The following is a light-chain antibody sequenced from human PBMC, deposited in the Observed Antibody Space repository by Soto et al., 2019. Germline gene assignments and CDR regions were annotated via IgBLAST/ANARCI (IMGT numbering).Light chain of an antibody. Sequence: DIQMSQSPSVRSSAXXDRFSITCRATQTINNWLAWYQQKPGKAPKLLIYAASSLQSGVPSRFSGSGSGTDFTLTITSLQPDDFATYYCQQYNSYPLTFAGGTKVDI. V-gene: IGKV1-5*01. CDR3: QQYNSYPLT. CDR1: QTINNW. CDR2: AAS. J-gene: IGKJ4*01.